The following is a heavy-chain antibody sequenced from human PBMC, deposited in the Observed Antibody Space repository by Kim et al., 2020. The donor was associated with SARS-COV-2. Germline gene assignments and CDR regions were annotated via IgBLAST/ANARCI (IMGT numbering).Heavy chain of an antibody. D-gene: IGHD1-26*01. J-gene: IGHJ3*02. V-gene: IGHV3-64D*09. CDR1: GFTFSSYA. Sequence: GGSLRLSCSASGFTFSSYAMHWVRQAPGKGLEYVSAISSNGGSTYYADSVKGRFTISRDNSKNTLYLQMSSLRAEDTAVYYCVNGGSYYSDAFDIWGQGTMVTVSS. CDR3: VNGGSYYSDAFDI. CDR2: ISSNGGST.